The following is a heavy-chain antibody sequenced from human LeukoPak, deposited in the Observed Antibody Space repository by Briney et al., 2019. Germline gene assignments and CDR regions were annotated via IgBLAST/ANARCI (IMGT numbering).Heavy chain of an antibody. D-gene: IGHD6-13*01. CDR1: GGSISSYY. Sequence: SETLSLTCTVSGGSISSYYWSWIRQPPGKGLEWIGYIYYSGSTNYNPSLKSRVTISVDTSKNQFSLKLSSVTAADTAVYYCARSGYSSSWFAYWYFDLWGRGTLVTVSS. CDR3: ARSGYSSSWFAYWYFDL. V-gene: IGHV4-59*08. J-gene: IGHJ2*01. CDR2: IYYSGST.